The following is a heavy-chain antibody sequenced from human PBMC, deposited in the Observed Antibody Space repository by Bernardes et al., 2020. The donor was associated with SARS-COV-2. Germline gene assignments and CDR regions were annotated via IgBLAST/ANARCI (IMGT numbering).Heavy chain of an antibody. Sequence: SETLSLTCAVSGGSISSGGYSWSWIRQPPGKGLEWIGYIYHSGITYYNPSLKSRVTISVDRSKNQFSLKLSSVTAADTAVYYCASMVYSSSWFDYWGQGTLVTVSS. CDR2: IYHSGIT. CDR1: GGSISSGGYS. CDR3: ASMVYSSSWFDY. D-gene: IGHD6-13*01. J-gene: IGHJ4*02. V-gene: IGHV4-30-2*01.